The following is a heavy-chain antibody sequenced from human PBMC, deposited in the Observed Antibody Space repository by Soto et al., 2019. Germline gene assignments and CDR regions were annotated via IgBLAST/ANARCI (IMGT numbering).Heavy chain of an antibody. J-gene: IGHJ5*02. V-gene: IGHV2-5*01. D-gene: IGHD3-9*01. CDR2: LYWNGRK. CDR1: GFSFNTSGVA. CDR3: AHSPPTMYHDILTGYYWWFDA. Sequence: QITLKESGPTLVKPTQTLTLTCTFSGFSFNTSGVAVGWIRQPPGKALEWLALLYWNGRKRYSPSLKTRLSVTEYTSKNQVVLTMTNMDPVDTATYFCAHSPPTMYHDILTGYYWWFDAWGQGTPVTVSS.